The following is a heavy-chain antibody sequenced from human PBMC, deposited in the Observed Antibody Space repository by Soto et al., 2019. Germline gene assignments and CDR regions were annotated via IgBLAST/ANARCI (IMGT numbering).Heavy chain of an antibody. Sequence: QVQLAESGGGVVQPGRSLRLSCAASGFSFNNHGMHWVRQAPGKGLEWVAVIWYDGSDKYYADSVKGRFTISRDNSKNTRYLQMNSLRAEYTALYYCARQHMVSYYFDSLGQGTMVTVSS. CDR2: IWYDGSDK. J-gene: IGHJ4*02. CDR1: GFSFNNHG. CDR3: ARQHMVSYYFDS. D-gene: IGHD2-8*01. V-gene: IGHV3-33*01.